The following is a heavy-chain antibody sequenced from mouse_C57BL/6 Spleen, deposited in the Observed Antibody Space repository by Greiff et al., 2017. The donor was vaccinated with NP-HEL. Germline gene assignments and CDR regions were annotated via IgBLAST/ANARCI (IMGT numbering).Heavy chain of an antibody. CDR1: GYTFTSYW. D-gene: IGHD2-4*01. CDR2: IHPNSGST. V-gene: IGHV1-64*01. CDR3: ARYDYDGAWFAY. Sequence: VQLQQSGAELVKPGASVKLSCKASGYTFTSYWMHWGKQRPGQGLEWIGMIHPNSGSTNYNEKFKSKATLTVDKSSSTAYMQLSSLTSEDSAVYYCARYDYDGAWFAYWGQGTLVTVSA. J-gene: IGHJ3*01.